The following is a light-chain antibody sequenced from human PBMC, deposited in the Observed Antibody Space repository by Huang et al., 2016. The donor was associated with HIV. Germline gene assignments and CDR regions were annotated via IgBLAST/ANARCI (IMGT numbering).Light chain of an antibody. CDR3: LQHNTYPWM. CDR2: GTS. Sequence: IQLTHTPSALSASVGDRVTITCRASQDSANSLDWFQQKPGKVPRPLSYGTSTLRSGVPSRFSDSGSGTEFTLTISSLQPEDFATYYCLQHNTYPWMFGQGTKVEVK. CDR1: QDSANS. V-gene: IGKV1-17*03. J-gene: IGKJ1*01.